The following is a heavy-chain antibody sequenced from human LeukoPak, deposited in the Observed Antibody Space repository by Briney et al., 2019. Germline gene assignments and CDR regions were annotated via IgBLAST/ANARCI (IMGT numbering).Heavy chain of an antibody. Sequence: SSETLSLTCTVSGGSSSSYYWSWIRQPPGKGLEWIGYIYYSGSTNYNPSLKSRVTISVDTSKNQFSLKLSSVTAADTAVYYCAMSSGWYDYFDYWGQGTLVTVSS. CDR1: GGSSSSYY. J-gene: IGHJ4*02. V-gene: IGHV4-59*01. D-gene: IGHD6-19*01. CDR2: IYYSGST. CDR3: AMSSGWYDYFDY.